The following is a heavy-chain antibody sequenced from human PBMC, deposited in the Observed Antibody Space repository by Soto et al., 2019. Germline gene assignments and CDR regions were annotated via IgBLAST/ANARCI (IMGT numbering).Heavy chain of an antibody. D-gene: IGHD3-3*01. Sequence: GVLRLSCAASGFTFSSYWMSWVRQAPGKGLEWVANIKQDGSEKYYVDSVKGRFTISRDNAKNSLYLQMNSLRAEDTAVYYCARGPADYDFWSGYTQYGMDVWGQGTTVTVSS. J-gene: IGHJ6*02. CDR3: ARGPADYDFWSGYTQYGMDV. CDR2: IKQDGSEK. V-gene: IGHV3-7*01. CDR1: GFTFSSYW.